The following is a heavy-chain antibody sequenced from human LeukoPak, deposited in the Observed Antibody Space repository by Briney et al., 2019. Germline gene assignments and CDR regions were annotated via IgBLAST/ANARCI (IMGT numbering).Heavy chain of an antibody. CDR3: ARLVGLTGYRARYYFDY. Sequence: AGESLKISCKGSGYSFTSYWIGWVRQMPGKGLEWMGIIYPGDSDTRYSPSFQGQVTISADKSISTAYLQWSSLKASDTAMYYCARLVGLTGYRARYYFDYWGQGTLVTVSS. V-gene: IGHV5-51*01. CDR2: IYPGDSDT. CDR1: GYSFTSYW. D-gene: IGHD3-9*01. J-gene: IGHJ4*02.